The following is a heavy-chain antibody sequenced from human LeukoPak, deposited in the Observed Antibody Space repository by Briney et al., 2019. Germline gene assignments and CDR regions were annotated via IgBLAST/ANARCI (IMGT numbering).Heavy chain of an antibody. CDR1: GYTFTSYG. Sequence: GASVKVSCKASGYTFTSYGISWVRQAPGQGLKWMGWISAYNGNTNYAQKPQGRVTMTTDTSTSTAYMELRSLRSDDTAVYYCARGEMATARRQAGAFDIWGQGTMVTVSS. CDR3: ARGEMATARRQAGAFDI. D-gene: IGHD5-24*01. V-gene: IGHV1-18*01. J-gene: IGHJ3*02. CDR2: ISAYNGNT.